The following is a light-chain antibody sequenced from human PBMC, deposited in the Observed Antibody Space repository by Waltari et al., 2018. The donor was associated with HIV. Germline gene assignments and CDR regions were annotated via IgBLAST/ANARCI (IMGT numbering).Light chain of an antibody. CDR1: QSISNN. Sequence: DIVMPQSPATLSVSPGERATFSCRASQSISNNLAWYQQKPGQAPRLLMYEASTRATGVPARFSGSGSGTEFTLTISSLQAEDFAVYYCQQYINWPPYTFGQGTKLEIK. J-gene: IGKJ2*01. CDR2: EAS. V-gene: IGKV3-15*01. CDR3: QQYINWPPYT.